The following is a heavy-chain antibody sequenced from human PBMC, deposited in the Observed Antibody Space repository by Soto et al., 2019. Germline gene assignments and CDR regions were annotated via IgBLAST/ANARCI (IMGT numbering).Heavy chain of an antibody. J-gene: IGHJ4*02. Sequence: QVQLVQSGVEVKQPGASVKVSCQASGYTFTSYGISWLRQAPGQGPEWMGWVNTYNGNPNYAQTLQGRVTMTTDTSTSTAYMELRSLRFDDTAVYYCARDSQFSTSWQKFDYWGQGTLVTVSS. CDR3: ARDSQFSTSWQKFDY. V-gene: IGHV1-18*01. CDR1: GYTFTSYG. CDR2: VNTYNGNP. D-gene: IGHD2-2*01.